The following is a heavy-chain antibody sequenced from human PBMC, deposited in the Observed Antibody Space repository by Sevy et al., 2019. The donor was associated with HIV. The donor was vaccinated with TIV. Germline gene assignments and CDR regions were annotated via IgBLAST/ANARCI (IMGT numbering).Heavy chain of an antibody. V-gene: IGHV1-2*06. CDR1: GYTFTGYY. CDR3: ARVGPTVTTSHYFDY. D-gene: IGHD4-17*01. CDR2: INPNSGGT. Sequence: ASVKVSCKASGYTFTGYYMHWVRQAPGQGLEWMGRINPNSGGTNYAQKFQGRVTMTRDTSISTAYMELSRLRSDDTAVYYCARVGPTVTTSHYFDYWGQGTLVTVSS. J-gene: IGHJ4*02.